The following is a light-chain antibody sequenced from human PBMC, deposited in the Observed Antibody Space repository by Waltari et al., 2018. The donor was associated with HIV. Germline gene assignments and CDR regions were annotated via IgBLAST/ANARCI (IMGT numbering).Light chain of an antibody. Sequence: EIVFTQSPGTLSLSPGERATLSCRASQSVSRSYLALYQQRPGQAPRLLIYGASSRATGIPDRFSGSGSGTDFTLTISRLEPEDFAVYYCQQYGSSPGYTFGQGTKLEIK. V-gene: IGKV3-20*01. CDR3: QQYGSSPGYT. CDR1: QSVSRSY. CDR2: GAS. J-gene: IGKJ2*01.